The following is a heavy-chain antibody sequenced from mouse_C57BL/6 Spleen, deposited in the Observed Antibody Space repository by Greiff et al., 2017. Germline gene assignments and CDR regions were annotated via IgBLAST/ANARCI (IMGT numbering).Heavy chain of an antibody. CDR1: GFTFSDAW. J-gene: IGHJ1*03. D-gene: IGHD2-13*01. CDR3: TRDGDYTYPSYWYFGV. V-gene: IGHV6-6*01. Sequence: EVKVEESGGGLVQPGGSMKLSCAASGFTFSDAWMDWVRQSPEKGLEWVAEIRNKANNHATYYAESVKGRFTISRDDSKSSVYLQMNSLRAEDTGIYYCTRDGDYTYPSYWYFGVWGTGTTVTVAS. CDR2: IRNKANNHAT.